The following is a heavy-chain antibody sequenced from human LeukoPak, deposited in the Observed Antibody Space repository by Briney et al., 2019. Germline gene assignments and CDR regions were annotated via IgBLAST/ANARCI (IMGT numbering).Heavy chain of an antibody. CDR3: ARRSGNYYGVDY. J-gene: IGHJ4*02. CDR1: GYRFTNYW. CDR2: IYPGDSDT. D-gene: IGHD1-26*01. V-gene: IGHV5-51*01. Sequence: GESLKISCKASGYRFTNYWIGWVRQMPGKGLEWMGIIYPGDSDTTYNPSFQGQVTISADKSISTAYLQWSSLKASDTAMYYCARRSGNYYGVDYWGQGTLVTVSS.